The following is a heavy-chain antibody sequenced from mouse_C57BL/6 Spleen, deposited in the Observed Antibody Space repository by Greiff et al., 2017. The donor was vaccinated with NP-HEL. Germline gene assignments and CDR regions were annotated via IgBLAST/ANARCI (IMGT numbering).Heavy chain of an antibody. CDR2: IDPADGNT. D-gene: IGHD3-2*02. CDR3: ARRGGQLSTYYAMDY. J-gene: IGHJ4*01. Sequence: EVKLVESVAELVRPGASVKLSCTASGFNIKNTYMHWVKQRPEQGLEWIGRIDPADGNTKYAPKFQGKATITADTSSNTAYLQLSSLTSEDTAIYYCARRGGQLSTYYAMDYWGQGTSVTVSS. V-gene: IGHV14-3*01. CDR1: GFNIKNTY.